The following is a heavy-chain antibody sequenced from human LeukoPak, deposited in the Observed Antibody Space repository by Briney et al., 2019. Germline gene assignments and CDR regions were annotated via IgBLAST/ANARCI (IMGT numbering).Heavy chain of an antibody. J-gene: IGHJ4*02. Sequence: ASMKVSCKASGYTFTGYYIHWLRQAPGQGLEWMGFINPNSGGTNYAQKFQGRVTMTRDTSISTAYMKLSSLTSDDTAVYYCARDLEGYHYGSGNYPQWGQGTLITVSS. V-gene: IGHV1-2*02. D-gene: IGHD3-10*01. CDR2: INPNSGGT. CDR1: GYTFTGYY. CDR3: ARDLEGYHYGSGNYPQ.